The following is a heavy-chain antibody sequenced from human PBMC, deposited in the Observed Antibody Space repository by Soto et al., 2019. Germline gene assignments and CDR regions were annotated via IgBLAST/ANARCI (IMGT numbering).Heavy chain of an antibody. CDR1: GYTFTSYY. D-gene: IGHD3-10*01. CDR3: ARDIASGAADDAFGI. V-gene: IGHV1-46*03. CDR2: INPSGGST. Sequence: GASVKVSCKASGYTFTSYYMHWVRQAPGQGLEWMGIINPSGGSTSYAQKFQGRVTMTRDTSTSTVYMELSSLRSEDTAVYYCARDIASGAADDAFGIWGQGTMVTVSS. J-gene: IGHJ3*02.